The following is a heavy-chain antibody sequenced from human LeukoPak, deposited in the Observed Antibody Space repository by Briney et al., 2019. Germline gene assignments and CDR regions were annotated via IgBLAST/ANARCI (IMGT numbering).Heavy chain of an antibody. CDR1: GYSISSGYY. CDR3: ARDDQTGGYMDV. J-gene: IGHJ6*03. Sequence: PSETLSLTCTVSGYSISSGYYWGWIRQPPGKGLEWIGSIYHSGSTYYNPSLKSRVTISVDTSKNQFSLKLSSVTAADTAVYYCARDDQTGGYMDVWGKGTTVTVSS. CDR2: IYHSGST. D-gene: IGHD3-16*01. V-gene: IGHV4-38-2*02.